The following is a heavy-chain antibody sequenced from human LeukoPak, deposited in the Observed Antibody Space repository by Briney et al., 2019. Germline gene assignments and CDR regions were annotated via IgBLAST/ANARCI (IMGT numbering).Heavy chain of an antibody. CDR2: IVVGSGNT. CDR1: GFTFTKST. V-gene: IGHV1-58*02. CDR3: ARDTMIPAPNAFDI. Sequence: GASVKVSCKASGFTFTKSTIQWVRQARGQRLEWIGWIVVGSGNTNNAQKFQERITITRDMSTSTAYMELSSLRSEDTAVYYCARDTMIPAPNAFDIWGQGTMVTVSS. J-gene: IGHJ3*02. D-gene: IGHD3-22*01.